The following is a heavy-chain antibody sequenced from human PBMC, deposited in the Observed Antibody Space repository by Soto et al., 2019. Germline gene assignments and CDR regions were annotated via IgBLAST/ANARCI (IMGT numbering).Heavy chain of an antibody. Sequence: QMQLQASGPGLVKPSETLSLTCNVSGASVSHGYWSWIRQPPGKALEWIGFMYFGGSFNYNPSLPSRAPIPVETSKNQFSMKLTSVTASDTAVYYCARSYYDSTGFAVDPWGQGTLVTVSS. CDR3: ARSYYDSTGFAVDP. D-gene: IGHD3-22*01. V-gene: IGHV4-59*02. J-gene: IGHJ5*02. CDR1: GASVSHGY. CDR2: MYFGGSF.